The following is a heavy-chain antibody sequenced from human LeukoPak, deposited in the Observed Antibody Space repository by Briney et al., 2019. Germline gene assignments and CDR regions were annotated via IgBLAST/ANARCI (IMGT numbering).Heavy chain of an antibody. D-gene: IGHD1-26*01. V-gene: IGHV4-39*07. Sequence: KPSETLSLTCTVSGGSISSSTYSWGWIRQPPGKGLEWIGTIFYSGSTHYNPSLRSRVTISLDTSNNQFSLRLSSVTAADTAMYYCARDATTLDPYYYYGMDVWGQGTTVTVSS. CDR2: IFYSGST. CDR1: GGSISSSTYS. CDR3: ARDATTLDPYYYYGMDV. J-gene: IGHJ6*02.